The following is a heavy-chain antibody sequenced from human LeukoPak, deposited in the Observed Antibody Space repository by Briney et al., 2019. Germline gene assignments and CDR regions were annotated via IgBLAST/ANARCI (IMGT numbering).Heavy chain of an antibody. J-gene: IGHJ5*02. CDR3: VRGRYGDYH. CDR1: GFTFGDYA. V-gene: IGHV3-74*01. D-gene: IGHD4-17*01. CDR2: INSDGSSA. Sequence: GGSLRLSCTASGFTFGDYAMGWFRQAPGKGLVWVSRINSDGSSAAYADSVKGRFTISRDNAKNTLYLQMNSLRAEDTAVYYCVRGRYGDYHWGQGTLVTVSS.